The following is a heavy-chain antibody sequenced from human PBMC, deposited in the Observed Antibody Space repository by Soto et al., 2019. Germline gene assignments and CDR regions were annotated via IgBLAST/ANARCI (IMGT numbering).Heavy chain of an antibody. J-gene: IGHJ4*02. CDR1: GFTFSSYG. CDR2: ISYDGSNK. CDR3: AKEGSGGPKYDFWSGTTS. Sequence: PGGSLRLSCAASGFTFSSYGMHWVRQAPGKGLEWVAVISYDGSNKYYADSVKGRFTISRDNSKNTLYLQMNSLRAEDTAVYYCAKEGSGGPKYDFWSGTTSWGQGTLVTVSS. D-gene: IGHD3-3*01. V-gene: IGHV3-30*18.